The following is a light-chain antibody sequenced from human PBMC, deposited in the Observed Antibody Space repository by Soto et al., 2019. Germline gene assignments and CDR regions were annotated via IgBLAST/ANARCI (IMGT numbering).Light chain of an antibody. CDR1: QGISNY. J-gene: IGKJ3*01. CDR2: AAS. CDR3: QNYNWPPFT. Sequence: DIQMTQSPSSLSASVGDRVTISCRASQGISNYLAWYQQKPGNAPRLLIYAASSLQSGVSFRLTGSGSGTDVTLTIRSLQPEDVATYDCQNYNWPPFTFGPGTKVDLK. V-gene: IGKV1-27*01.